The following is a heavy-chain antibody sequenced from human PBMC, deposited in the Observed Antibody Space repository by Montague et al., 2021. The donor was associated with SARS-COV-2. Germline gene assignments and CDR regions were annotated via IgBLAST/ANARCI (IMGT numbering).Heavy chain of an antibody. CDR2: TYDGGDAT. CDR1: GFAFRTKY. CDR3: ARRSAVPGSFDF. V-gene: IGHV3-53*01. J-gene: IGHJ4*02. Sequence: LSLSLSASGFAFRTKYLTWVRQAPGKGLGWVSVTYDGGDATYYADSVKGRFTVSRDDSKNTLFLQMSSLRAEDTAVYYCARRSAVPGSFDFWGQGTLVTVSS. D-gene: IGHD3-3*01.